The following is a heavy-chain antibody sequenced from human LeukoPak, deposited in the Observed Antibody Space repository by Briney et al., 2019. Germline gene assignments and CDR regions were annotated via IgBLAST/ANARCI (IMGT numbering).Heavy chain of an antibody. CDR2: IKQDGSEK. D-gene: IGHD6-19*01. CDR3: ARDLYSSGWCFDY. J-gene: IGHJ4*02. Sequence: PGGSLRLSCAASGFTFSSYWMGWVRQAPGKGREWVANIKQDGSEKYYVDTVKGRFTISRDNAKNSLYLQMNILRAEDTAVYYCARDLYSSGWCFDYWGQGTLVTVSS. CDR1: GFTFSSYW. V-gene: IGHV3-7*01.